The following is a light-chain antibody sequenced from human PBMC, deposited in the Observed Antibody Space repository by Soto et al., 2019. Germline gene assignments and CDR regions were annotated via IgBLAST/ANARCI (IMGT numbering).Light chain of an antibody. J-gene: IGKJ5*01. V-gene: IGKV3-11*01. CDR2: DAS. Sequence: EIVLTQSPATLSLSPGEGATLSCRASQSVSNSLAWYQQKPGQAPRLLIYDASNRAPGIPAKFSCSGSGTDFTLTISSLDPEDFAVYYCQQRSTWPPGVTFGQVTQLEIK. CDR1: QSVSNS. CDR3: QQRSTWPPGVT.